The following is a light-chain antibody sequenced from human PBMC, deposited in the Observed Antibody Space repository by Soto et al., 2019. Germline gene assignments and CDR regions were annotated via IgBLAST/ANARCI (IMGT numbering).Light chain of an antibody. Sequence: DIQMTQSPSSLSASVGDRVTITCRASQGISTYLNWYQQKPGKAPKLLIYAASSLQSGVPSRFSGSESATDFTLTISSLQPEDFANYSCQQSYSTTWTFDQGTKVEIK. CDR2: AAS. CDR3: QQSYSTTWT. V-gene: IGKV1-39*01. CDR1: QGISTY. J-gene: IGKJ1*01.